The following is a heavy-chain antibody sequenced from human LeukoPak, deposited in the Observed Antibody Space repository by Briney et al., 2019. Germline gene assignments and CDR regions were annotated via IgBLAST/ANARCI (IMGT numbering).Heavy chain of an antibody. CDR2: IYYSGNT. CDR3: AREGGFYRPLDY. D-gene: IGHD2/OR15-2a*01. J-gene: IGHJ4*02. V-gene: IGHV4-39*02. Sequence: SETLSLTCTVSGGSISSSSYYWGWIRQPPGKGLEWIGSIYYSGNTYYNPSLKSRVTISVDTSKNQFSLKLSSVTAADTAVYYCAREGGFYRPLDYSGQGTLVIVSS. CDR1: GGSISSSSYY.